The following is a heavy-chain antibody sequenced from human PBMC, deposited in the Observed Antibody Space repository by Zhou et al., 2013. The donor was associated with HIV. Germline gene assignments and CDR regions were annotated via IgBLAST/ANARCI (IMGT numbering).Heavy chain of an antibody. J-gene: IGHJ6*03. D-gene: IGHD1-26*01. CDR2: ISAYNGNT. Sequence: QVQLVQSGAEVKKPGASVKVSCKASGYTFTNYGISWVRQAPGQGLEWMGWISAYNGNTNYAPKFQDRVTMTTDTSTSTAYMELTTLRADDTAVYYCARDGRGWHLGQYYYYMDVWGKGTTVTVSS. CDR3: ARDGRGWHLGQYYYYMDV. CDR1: GYTFTNYG. V-gene: IGHV1-18*01.